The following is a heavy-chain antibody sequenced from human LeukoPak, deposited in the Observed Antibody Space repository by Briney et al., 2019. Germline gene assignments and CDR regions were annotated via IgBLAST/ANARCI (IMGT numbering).Heavy chain of an antibody. CDR2: ISSNGSTI. D-gene: IGHD2-2*01. CDR3: ARVGCSSTSCHALFDEDRVADY. CDR1: GFTFSSYE. V-gene: IGHV3-48*03. J-gene: IGHJ4*02. Sequence: GGSLRHSCAASGFTFSSYEMNWVRQAPGKGLEWVSYISSNGSTIYYADSVKGRFTISRDNAKNSLYLQMNSLRAEDTAVYYCARVGCSSTSCHALFDEDRVADYWGQGTLVTVSS.